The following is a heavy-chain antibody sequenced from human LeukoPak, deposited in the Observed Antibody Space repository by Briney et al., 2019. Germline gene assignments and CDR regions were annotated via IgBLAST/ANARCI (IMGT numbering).Heavy chain of an antibody. J-gene: IGHJ4*02. CDR1: GYTFTSYY. V-gene: IGHV1-46*01. CDR2: INPSGGST. CDR3: ASSAGRLEHFDY. D-gene: IGHD1-26*01. Sequence: ASVKVSCKASGYTFTSYYMHWVRQAPGQGLEWMGIINPSGGSTSYAQKFQGRVTMTKDMSTSTVYMELSSLRSEDTAVYYCASSAGRLEHFDYWGQGTLVTVSS.